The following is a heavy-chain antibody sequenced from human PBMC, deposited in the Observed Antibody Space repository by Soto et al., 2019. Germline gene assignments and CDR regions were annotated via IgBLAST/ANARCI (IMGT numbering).Heavy chain of an antibody. CDR1: GGTFSSYA. Sequence: QVQLVQSGAEVKKPGSSVKVSCKASGGTFSSYAISWVRQAPGQGLEWMGGIIPIFGTANYAQKFQGRVTITADESTSTVYMELSSLRSEDTAVYYCASIGYCSSTSCYSWFDPWGQGTLVTVSS. V-gene: IGHV1-69*01. CDR3: ASIGYCSSTSCYSWFDP. D-gene: IGHD2-2*02. J-gene: IGHJ5*02. CDR2: IIPIFGTA.